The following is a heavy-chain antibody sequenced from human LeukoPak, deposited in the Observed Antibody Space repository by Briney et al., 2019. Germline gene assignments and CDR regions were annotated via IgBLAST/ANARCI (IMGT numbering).Heavy chain of an antibody. J-gene: IGHJ4*02. V-gene: IGHV1-69*13. CDR3: ASGGSHFDWLLYFDY. CDR2: IIPIFGTA. CDR1: GGTFSSYA. Sequence: GASVKVSGKASGGTFSSYAISWVRQAPGQGLEWMGGIIPIFGTANYAQKFQGRVTITADESTSTAYMELSSLRSEDTAVYYCASGGSHFDWLLYFDYWGQGTLVTVSS. D-gene: IGHD3-9*01.